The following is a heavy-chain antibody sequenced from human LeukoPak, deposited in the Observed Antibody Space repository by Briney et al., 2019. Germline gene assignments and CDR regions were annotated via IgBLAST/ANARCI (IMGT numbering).Heavy chain of an antibody. CDR1: GFTFGDYS. Sequence: GGSLRLSCAASGFTFGDYSMNWVRQAPGKGLEWLSYISSSSSTIYYADSVKGRFTISRDNAKKSLYLQMNSLRAEDTAVYYCSSGNLFDYWGQGTLVTVSS. CDR3: SSGNLFDY. CDR2: ISSSSSTI. V-gene: IGHV3-48*04. D-gene: IGHD1-1*01. J-gene: IGHJ4*02.